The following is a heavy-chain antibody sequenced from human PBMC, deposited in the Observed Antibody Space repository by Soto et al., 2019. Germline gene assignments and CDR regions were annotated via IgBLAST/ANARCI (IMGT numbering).Heavy chain of an antibody. CDR1: GFTFSSYW. Sequence: EVQLVESGGGLVQPGGSLRLSCEVSGFTFSSYWMHWVRQVPGKGLVWVSRTNEDGTTTNYADSVRGRFTISRDNAKNTLYLEINSLRVDDTAVYYCTRDIGGRGGYWGQGTLVTVSS. D-gene: IGHD3-16*01. CDR3: TRDIGGRGGY. V-gene: IGHV3-74*01. J-gene: IGHJ4*02. CDR2: TNEDGTTT.